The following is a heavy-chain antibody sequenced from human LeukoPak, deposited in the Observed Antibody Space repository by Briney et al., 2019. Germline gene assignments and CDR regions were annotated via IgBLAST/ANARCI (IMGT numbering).Heavy chain of an antibody. D-gene: IGHD3-3*01. CDR3: ARGTADYDFWSGLSGPPFYYYGMDV. V-gene: IGHV4-31*03. CDR1: GGSINSGGYF. J-gene: IGHJ6*02. Sequence: SEPLSHTCTVSGGSINSGGYFCRCPPQHPGEGLEWLGYLYYSGSTYYNPSLKSRVTISVDTSKNQFSQKLSSVTAADTDVYYCARGTADYDFWSGLSGPPFYYYGMDVWGQGPTVTVSS. CDR2: LYYSGST.